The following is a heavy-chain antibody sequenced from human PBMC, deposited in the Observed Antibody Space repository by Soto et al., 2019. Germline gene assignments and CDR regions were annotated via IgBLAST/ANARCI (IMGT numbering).Heavy chain of an antibody. Sequence: EVQLLESGGGLVQPGGSLRLSCAASGFTFSNFALSWVRQAPGKGPQWVSSILGGGGATFYDDSVKGRFTISRDNSKNTLYLQMSSLRADDTAVYHCAKDHSISPEGVWGFDFWGRGTLVTVSS. CDR1: GFTFSNFA. D-gene: IGHD6-13*01. CDR3: AKDHSISPEGVWGFDF. J-gene: IGHJ4*02. CDR2: ILGGGGAT. V-gene: IGHV3-23*01.